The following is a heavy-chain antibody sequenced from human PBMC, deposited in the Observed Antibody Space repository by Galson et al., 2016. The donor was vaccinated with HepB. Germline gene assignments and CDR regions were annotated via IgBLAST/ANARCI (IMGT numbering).Heavy chain of an antibody. CDR2: IYSGGDT. CDR3: ANQNYNSGDDY. D-gene: IGHD3-10*01. Sequence: SLRLSCAGSGFNVSRNYLTWVRQAPGKGLEWVSLIYSGGDTYYADSVKGRFTLFRDNSKNTLFLQMNSLRAEDTAMYYCANQNYNSGDDYWGQGTLVTVSS. CDR1: GFNVSRNY. V-gene: IGHV3-53*01. J-gene: IGHJ4*02.